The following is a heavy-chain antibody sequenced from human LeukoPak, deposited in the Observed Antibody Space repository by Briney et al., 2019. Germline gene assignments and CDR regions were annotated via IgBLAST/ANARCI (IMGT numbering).Heavy chain of an antibody. V-gene: IGHV3-23*01. CDR1: GFTFSSYA. CDR3: AKNEWLFRGFDP. CDR2: ISGSGGST. J-gene: IGHJ5*02. D-gene: IGHD3-3*01. Sequence: GGSLRLSCAASGFTFSSYAMSWVRQAPGKGLEWVSAISGSGGSTYYADSVKGRFTISRDNSKNTLYLQMNSLRAEDTVVYYCAKNEWLFRGFDPWGQGTLVTVSS.